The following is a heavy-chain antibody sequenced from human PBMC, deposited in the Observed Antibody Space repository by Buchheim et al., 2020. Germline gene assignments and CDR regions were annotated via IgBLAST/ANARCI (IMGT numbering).Heavy chain of an antibody. J-gene: IGHJ6*02. D-gene: IGHD3-10*01. Sequence: QVQLQQWGAGLLKPSETLSLTCAVYGGSFSGYYWSWIRQPPGKGLEWIGEINHSGSTNYNPSLKSRVTISVDTSKNTLSLKLSAVTAADTAVYYCARGRIRRYGMDVWGQGTT. CDR1: GGSFSGYY. V-gene: IGHV4-34*01. CDR2: INHSGST. CDR3: ARGRIRRYGMDV.